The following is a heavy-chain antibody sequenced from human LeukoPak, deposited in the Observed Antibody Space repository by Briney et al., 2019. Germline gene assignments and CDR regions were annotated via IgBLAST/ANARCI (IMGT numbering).Heavy chain of an antibody. D-gene: IGHD5-18*01. Sequence: SETLSLTCTVPGGSFSSYHWSWIRLPAGKGLEWIGRFHITESTNYNPSLKSRVTMSIDTSKNQFSLKLTSVTAADTAVYYCARDGLYNYGYSYFDYWGQGTLVTVFS. V-gene: IGHV4-4*07. J-gene: IGHJ4*02. CDR1: GGSFSSYH. CDR2: FHITEST. CDR3: ARDGLYNYGYSYFDY.